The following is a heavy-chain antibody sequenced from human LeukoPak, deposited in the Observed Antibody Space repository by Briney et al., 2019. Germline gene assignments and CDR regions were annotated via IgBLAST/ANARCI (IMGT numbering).Heavy chain of an antibody. V-gene: IGHV3-74*01. J-gene: IGHJ4*02. CDR3: AGAVPAARGALGY. CDR2: INSDGSST. CDR1: GFTLSSYW. D-gene: IGHD2-2*01. Sequence: GGSLRLSCAASGFTLSSYWMHWVRQAPGKGLVWVSRINSDGSSTSYADSVKGRFTISRDNAKNTLYLQMNSLRAEDTAVYYCAGAVPAARGALGYWGQGTLVTVSS.